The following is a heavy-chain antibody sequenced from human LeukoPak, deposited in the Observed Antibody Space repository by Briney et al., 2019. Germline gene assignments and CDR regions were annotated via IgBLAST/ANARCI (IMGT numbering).Heavy chain of an antibody. V-gene: IGHV4-59*08. CDR2: IYYSGST. D-gene: IGHD2-15*01. CDR1: GGSISSYY. Sequence: SETLSLTCTVSGGSISSYYWSWIRQPPWKGLEWIGYIYYSGSTNYNPSLKSRVTISVDTSKNEFSLKLTSVTAADTAVYYCARHGSGGTRKAFDIWGQGTMVTVSS. CDR3: ARHGSGGTRKAFDI. J-gene: IGHJ3*02.